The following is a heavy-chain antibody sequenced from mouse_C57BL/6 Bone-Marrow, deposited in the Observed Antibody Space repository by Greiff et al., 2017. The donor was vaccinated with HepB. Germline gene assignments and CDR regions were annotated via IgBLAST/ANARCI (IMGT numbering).Heavy chain of an antibody. CDR3: AGYGNYRYYAMDY. D-gene: IGHD2-10*02. J-gene: IGHJ4*01. Sequence: QVQLQQSGAELARPGASVKLSCKASGYTFTSYGISWVKQRTGQGLEWIGEIYPRSGNTYYNEKFKGKATLTADKSSSTAYMELRSLTSEDSAVYFCAGYGNYRYYAMDYWGQGTLVTVSS. V-gene: IGHV1-81*01. CDR2: IYPRSGNT. CDR1: GYTFTSYG.